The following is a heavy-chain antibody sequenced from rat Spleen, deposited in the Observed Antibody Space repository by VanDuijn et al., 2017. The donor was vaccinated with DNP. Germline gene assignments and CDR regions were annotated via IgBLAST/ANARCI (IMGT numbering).Heavy chain of an antibody. Sequence: EVQLVESGGDLVQPGGSLKLSCAASGFTFSDYNMAWVRQAPTKGLEWVASVGYQGSGISYGNSVKGRFTISRDNAKSTLYLQMNSLRSEDMATYYCAKAGGYSPWYFDYWGQGVMVTVSS. CDR2: VGYQGSGI. CDR1: GFTFSDYN. D-gene: IGHD1-11*01. V-gene: IGHV5-22*01. CDR3: AKAGGYSPWYFDY. J-gene: IGHJ2*01.